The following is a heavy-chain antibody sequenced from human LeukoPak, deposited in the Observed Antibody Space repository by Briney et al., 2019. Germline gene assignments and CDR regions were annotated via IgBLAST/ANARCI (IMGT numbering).Heavy chain of an antibody. CDR3: AGDTIFGVPAYYYYGVDV. CDR1: GGSISSTTSS. J-gene: IGHJ6*02. V-gene: IGHV4-39*01. D-gene: IGHD3-3*01. Sequence: SETLSLPCTVSGGSISSTTSSWAWIRQPPGKGLEWIGSIYYSGNTYYNPSLKSRFTISVDTSKNQFSLNLNSVTAADTAVYYCAGDTIFGVPAYYYYGVDVWGQGTTVTVSS. CDR2: IYYSGNT.